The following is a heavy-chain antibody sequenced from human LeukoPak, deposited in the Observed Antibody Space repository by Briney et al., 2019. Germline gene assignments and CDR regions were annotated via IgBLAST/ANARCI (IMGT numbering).Heavy chain of an antibody. Sequence: SETLSLTCAVYGGSFSGYYWSWIRQPPGKGLEWIGEINHSGSTNYNPSLKSRVTISVDTSKNQFSLKLSSVTAADTAVYYCAREVVVTGGYFDYWGQGTLVTVSS. CDR1: GGSFSGYY. CDR2: INHSGST. CDR3: AREVVVTGGYFDY. J-gene: IGHJ4*02. V-gene: IGHV4-34*01. D-gene: IGHD2-21*02.